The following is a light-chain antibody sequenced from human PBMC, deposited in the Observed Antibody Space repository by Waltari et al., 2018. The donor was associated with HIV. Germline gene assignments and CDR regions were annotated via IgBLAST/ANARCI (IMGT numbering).Light chain of an antibody. CDR3: SSYAASLFV. CDR2: EVS. J-gene: IGLJ1*01. V-gene: IGLV2-8*01. Sequence: QSALTQPPSASGSPGQSVTISCTGTSRDVGGYNSVSWYQQHPGKAPKLIIYEVSKRPSGVPDRFSGSKSGNTASLTVSGLQAEDEADYYCSSYAASLFVFGTGTKVTVL. CDR1: SRDVGGYNS.